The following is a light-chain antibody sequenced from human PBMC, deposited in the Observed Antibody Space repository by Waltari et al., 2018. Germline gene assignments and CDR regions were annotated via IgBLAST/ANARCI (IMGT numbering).Light chain of an antibody. CDR2: QGT. CDR1: NNDVRTYDL. V-gene: IGLV2-23*01. J-gene: IGLJ3*02. Sequence: QSALTQPASMPASPGQSITISCPATNNDVRTYDLVSWYQQHPGRAPKLLIFQGTKRPSEVSGRFSGSKSADTASLTISGLQPEDEADYYCCSYAGTWLFGGGTKVTVL. CDR3: CSYAGTWL.